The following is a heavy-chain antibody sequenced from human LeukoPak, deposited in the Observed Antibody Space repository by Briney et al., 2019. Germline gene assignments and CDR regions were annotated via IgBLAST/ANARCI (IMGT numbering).Heavy chain of an antibody. CDR3: AKILGSGVWYGFDI. Sequence: SETLSLTCSVSVGSFNRYYWIWLREPPGKGLEGVGYICTTGSNNYNPSFKSRVIISVDTSKNQFSLKLSSVTAADTAVYYCAKILGSGVWYGFDIWGQGTMVTVSS. CDR1: VGSFNRYY. V-gene: IGHV4-4*08. D-gene: IGHD7-27*01. CDR2: ICTTGSN. J-gene: IGHJ3*02.